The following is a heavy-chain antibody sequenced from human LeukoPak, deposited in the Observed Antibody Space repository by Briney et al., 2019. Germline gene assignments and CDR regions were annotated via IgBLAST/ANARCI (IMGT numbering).Heavy chain of an antibody. V-gene: IGHV1-8*01. D-gene: IGHD6-19*01. CDR2: MNPNSGNT. J-gene: IGHJ6*02. CDR1: GYTFTSYD. CDR3: ARGEQWLVPENYYYYYGMDV. Sequence: GASVKVSCKASGYTFTSYDINWVRQATGQGLEWMGWMNPNSGNTGYAQKFQGRVTMTRNTSISTAYMELGSLRSEDTAVYYCARGEQWLVPENYYYYYGMDVWGQGTTVTVSS.